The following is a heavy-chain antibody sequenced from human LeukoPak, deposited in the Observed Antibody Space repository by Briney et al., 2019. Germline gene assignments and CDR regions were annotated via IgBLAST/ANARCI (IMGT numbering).Heavy chain of an antibody. Sequence: GGSLGLSCVASGFSLSGYWMYWVRQAPGKGLMYISRNNGDGSTTNYADVVKGRFTMSRDNVKNTLYLQMNSLRVEDTAVYYCAKLTGAWYVASFDFWGQGTLVTASS. CDR3: AKLTGAWYVASFDF. J-gene: IGHJ4*02. CDR2: NNGDGSTT. V-gene: IGHV3-74*01. D-gene: IGHD6-19*01. CDR1: GFSLSGYW.